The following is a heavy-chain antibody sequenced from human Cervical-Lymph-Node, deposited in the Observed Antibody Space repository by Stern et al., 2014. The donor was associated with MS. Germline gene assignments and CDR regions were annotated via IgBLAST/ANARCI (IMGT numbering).Heavy chain of an antibody. J-gene: IGHJ5*02. CDR3: ARHKRVGVVAAVGGFDP. D-gene: IGHD2-15*01. V-gene: IGHV4-59*01. Sequence: QVQLQESGPGLVKPSETLSLTCSVSDDSISGYYWNWIRQPPGKGLEWIGHNSDGGSANCSPSFIGRVSMSIVTTKDHLSLKLASVTAADAAVYYCARHKRVGVVAAVGGFDPWGQGTLVTVSS. CDR1: DDSISGYY. CDR2: NSDGGSA.